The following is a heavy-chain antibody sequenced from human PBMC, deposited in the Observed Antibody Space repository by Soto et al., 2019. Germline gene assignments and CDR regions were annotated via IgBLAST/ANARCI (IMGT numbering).Heavy chain of an antibody. Sequence: QVQLVESGGGVVQPGRSLRLSCAASGFTFSSYGMHWVRQAPGKGLEWVAVIWYDGSNKYYADSVKGRFTISRDNSKNTVYLQMNSLRAEDTAVYYCARDNYDILTGENGWFDPWGQGTLVTVSS. D-gene: IGHD3-9*01. J-gene: IGHJ5*02. CDR3: ARDNYDILTGENGWFDP. V-gene: IGHV3-33*01. CDR1: GFTFSSYG. CDR2: IWYDGSNK.